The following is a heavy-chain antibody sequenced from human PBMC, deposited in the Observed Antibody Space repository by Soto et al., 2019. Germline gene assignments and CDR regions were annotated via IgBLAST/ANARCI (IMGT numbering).Heavy chain of an antibody. J-gene: IGHJ4*02. Sequence: QVHLVQSGAEVKKPGASVKVSCQASGYAFTTYGITWVRQAPGQGLEWMGWISAHNGNTNYAQKPQGRVTVTRDTSPSTAHMELRSLRSDDTAVYYCARGRYGDYWGQGALVTVSS. D-gene: IGHD1-1*01. CDR3: ARGRYGDY. CDR1: GYAFTTYG. V-gene: IGHV1-18*01. CDR2: ISAHNGNT.